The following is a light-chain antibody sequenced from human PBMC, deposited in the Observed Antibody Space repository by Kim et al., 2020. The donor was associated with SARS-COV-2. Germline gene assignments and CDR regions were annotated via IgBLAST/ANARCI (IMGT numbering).Light chain of an antibody. CDR2: DAS. CDR3: HQYNSNPLS. V-gene: IGKV1-5*01. Sequence: IQLTQSPSTLSASVGDRVTITCRASQTISSWLAWLQQKPGNVPKLLIYDASTLKSGVSSRFSGSRAGTEFTLTITSLQAEDVGTYYCHQYNSNPLSFGQGPRLVIK. CDR1: QTISSW. J-gene: IGKJ5*01.